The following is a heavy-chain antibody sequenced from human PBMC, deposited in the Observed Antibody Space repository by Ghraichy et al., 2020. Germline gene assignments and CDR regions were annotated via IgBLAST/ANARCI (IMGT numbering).Heavy chain of an antibody. CDR1: GFTFSSYG. CDR3: ARDWIVWNYSGGYYYYGMDV. Sequence: GGSLRLSCAASGFTFSSYGMHWVRQAPGKGLEWVAVIWYDGSNKYYADSVKGRFTISRDNSKNTLYLQMNSLRAEDTAVYYCARDWIVWNYSGGYYYYGMDVWGQGTTVTVSS. CDR2: IWYDGSNK. D-gene: IGHD1-7*01. V-gene: IGHV3-33*01. J-gene: IGHJ6*02.